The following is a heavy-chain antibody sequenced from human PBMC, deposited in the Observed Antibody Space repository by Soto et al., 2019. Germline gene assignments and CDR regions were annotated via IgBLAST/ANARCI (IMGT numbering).Heavy chain of an antibody. D-gene: IGHD1-20*01. V-gene: IGHV4-34*01. CDR2: INHSGSA. CDR3: AIGGTGMIDY. Sequence: QVQLQQWGAGPLKPSETLSLTCAVYGGSLSDYYWSWIRQSPGKGLEWIGEINHSGSANYNPSLKSRVTMSVDTSKNQFSLKLSSVTAADTAVYYCAIGGTGMIDYWGQGTLVTVTS. CDR1: GGSLSDYY. J-gene: IGHJ4*02.